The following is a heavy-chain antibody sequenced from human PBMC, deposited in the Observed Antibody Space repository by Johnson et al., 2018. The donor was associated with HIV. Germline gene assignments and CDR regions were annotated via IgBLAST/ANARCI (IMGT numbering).Heavy chain of an antibody. Sequence: EVQLVESGGGVVQPGRSLRLSCAASGFTFDDYAMHWVRQAPGKGLEWVSGISWNSGSIGYADSVKGRFTISRENAKNSLYLQMNSLRAGDTAVYYCARGHGSDAFDIWGQGTMVTVSS. CDR2: ISWNSGSI. J-gene: IGHJ3*02. D-gene: IGHD2-2*03. CDR1: GFTFDDYA. CDR3: ARGHGSDAFDI. V-gene: IGHV3-9*01.